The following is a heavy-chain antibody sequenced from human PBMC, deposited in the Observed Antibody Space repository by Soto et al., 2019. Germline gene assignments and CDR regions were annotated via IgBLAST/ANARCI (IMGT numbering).Heavy chain of an antibody. J-gene: IGHJ4*02. D-gene: IGHD1-1*01. V-gene: IGHV4-39*01. CDR3: SRLTNARPLDV. CDR2: IYYSGNP. CDR1: GGSITSSNYH. Sequence: QVQLQESGPGLVKPSEALSLTCTVSGGSITSSNYHWGWSRQPPGKGLEWIGTIYYSGNPYYNPSLTSRVPMGMDASKNQVSLTLSSVAVGDTAVYYSSRLTNARPLDVWCQGTLVTVSS.